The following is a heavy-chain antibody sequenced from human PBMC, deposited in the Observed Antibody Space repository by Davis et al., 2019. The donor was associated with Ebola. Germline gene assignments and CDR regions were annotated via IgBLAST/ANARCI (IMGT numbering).Heavy chain of an antibody. Sequence: PGGSLRLSCAASGFTFSSYAMHWVRQAPGKGLEWVAVISYDGSNKYYADSVKGRFTISRDNSKNTLYLQMNSLRAEDTAVYYCARVAYYYDSSGYYDYFDYWGQGTLVTVSS. CDR1: GFTFSSYA. D-gene: IGHD3-22*01. CDR2: ISYDGSNK. J-gene: IGHJ4*02. CDR3: ARVAYYYDSSGYYDYFDY. V-gene: IGHV3-30-3*01.